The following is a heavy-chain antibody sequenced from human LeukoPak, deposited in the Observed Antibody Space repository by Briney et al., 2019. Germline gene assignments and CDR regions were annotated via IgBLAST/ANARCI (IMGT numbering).Heavy chain of an antibody. V-gene: IGHV4-59*01. Sequence: SETLSLTCTVSGGSISSGYCGWIRQPPGKGLEWIGYVYYSGSTNDNPSLKSRVTISVDTSKNQFSLKLSSVTAADTAVYYCASGYYDFWSAYSDWGQGTLVTVSS. CDR2: VYYSGST. CDR1: GGSISSGY. CDR3: ASGYYDFWSAYSD. D-gene: IGHD3-3*01. J-gene: IGHJ4*02.